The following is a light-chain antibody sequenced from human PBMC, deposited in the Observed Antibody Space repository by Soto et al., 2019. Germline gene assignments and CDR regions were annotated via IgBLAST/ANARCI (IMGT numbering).Light chain of an antibody. V-gene: IGKV3-15*01. CDR3: QHYSTWLWT. J-gene: IGKJ1*01. CDR2: GAS. Sequence: EIVMTQSPATLSVSPWERATLSCRASQSVSSKLAWYQQKPGQGPRLLIYGASTRATGIPARFSGSGSETEFTLTISSLQSEDFAVYYCQHYSTWLWTFGQGTKVEIK. CDR1: QSVSSK.